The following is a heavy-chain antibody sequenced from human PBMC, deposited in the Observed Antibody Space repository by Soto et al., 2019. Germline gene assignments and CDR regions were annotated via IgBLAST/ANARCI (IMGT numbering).Heavy chain of an antibody. D-gene: IGHD5-18*01. J-gene: IGHJ6*02. CDR3: AKDDDGYSYGFYYYYGMDV. Sequence: GGSLRLSCAASGFTFSSYGMHWVRQAPGKGLEWVAVISYDGSNKYYADSVKGRFTISRDNSKNTLYLQMNSLRAEDTAVYYCAKDDDGYSYGFYYYYGMDVWGQGTTVTVSS. V-gene: IGHV3-30*18. CDR1: GFTFSSYG. CDR2: ISYDGSNK.